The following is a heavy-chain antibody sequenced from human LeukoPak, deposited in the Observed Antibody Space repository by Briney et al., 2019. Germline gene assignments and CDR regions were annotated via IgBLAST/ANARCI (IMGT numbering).Heavy chain of an antibody. CDR3: ARGHFAYDY. J-gene: IGHJ4*02. CDR1: GGSFSGYY. V-gene: IGHV4-34*01. Sequence: SETLSLTCAVYGGSFSGYYWSWIRQPPGKGLEWIGEINHSGSTNYNPSLKSRVTISVGTSKNQFSLKLSSVTAADTAVYYCARGHFAYDYWGQGTLVTVSS. CDR2: INHSGST. D-gene: IGHD3-16*01.